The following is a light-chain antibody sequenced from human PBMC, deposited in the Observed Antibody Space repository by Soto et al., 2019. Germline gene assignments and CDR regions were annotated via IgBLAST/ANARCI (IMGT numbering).Light chain of an antibody. V-gene: IGKV1-33*01. Sequence: DVLMTQSPSSLSASVGDRVTITCRASQSISNYLNWYQQKPGKAPKLLIYDASNLETGVPSRFSGSGSGTDFTFTISSLQPEDIATYYCQQYDNPSITFGQGTRLEI. J-gene: IGKJ5*01. CDR2: DAS. CDR3: QQYDNPSIT. CDR1: QSISNY.